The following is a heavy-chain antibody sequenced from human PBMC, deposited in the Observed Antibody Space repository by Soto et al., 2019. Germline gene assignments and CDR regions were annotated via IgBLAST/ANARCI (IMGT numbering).Heavy chain of an antibody. CDR1: GYSFTNYA. J-gene: IGHJ6*03. D-gene: IGHD6-6*01. CDR3: ARDGLFSIAARVLDYMDV. V-gene: IGHV1-3*04. Sequence: QVHLVQSGAEVKKPGASVKVSCKASGYSFTNYAIHWVRQAPGQRREWMGWINTDNGDTKYSPKFQGRVTVTRDTSASTAYMDLSILRSEDTAVYYCARDGLFSIAARVLDYMDVWGKGTTVTVSS. CDR2: INTDNGDT.